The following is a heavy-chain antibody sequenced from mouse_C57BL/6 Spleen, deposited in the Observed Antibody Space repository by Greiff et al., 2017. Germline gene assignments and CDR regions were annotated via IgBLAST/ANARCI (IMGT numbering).Heavy chain of an antibody. CDR3: AREGNWDEYVDV. Sequence: QVQLQQSGPELVKPGASVKISCKASGYAFSSSWMNWVKQRPGKGLEWIGRIYPGDGDTNYNGKFKGKATLTADKSSSTAYMQLSSLTSEDSAVYFCAREGNWDEYVDVWGTGTTVTVSS. J-gene: IGHJ1*03. V-gene: IGHV1-82*01. D-gene: IGHD4-1*01. CDR1: GYAFSSSW. CDR2: IYPGDGDT.